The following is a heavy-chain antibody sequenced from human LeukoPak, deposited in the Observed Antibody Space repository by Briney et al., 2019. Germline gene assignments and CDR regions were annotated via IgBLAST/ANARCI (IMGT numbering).Heavy chain of an antibody. J-gene: IGHJ4*02. Sequence: GGSLRLSCAASAFTFRSYTMNWVRQAPGKGLEWVSSISSSTSTIYYADSVKGRFTISRDNAKNSVYLQMNSLRAEDTAVYYCAKENNWNDGRFNYFDYWGQGTLVTVSS. CDR1: AFTFRSYT. CDR3: AKENNWNDGRFNYFDY. V-gene: IGHV3-48*04. CDR2: ISSSTSTI. D-gene: IGHD1-20*01.